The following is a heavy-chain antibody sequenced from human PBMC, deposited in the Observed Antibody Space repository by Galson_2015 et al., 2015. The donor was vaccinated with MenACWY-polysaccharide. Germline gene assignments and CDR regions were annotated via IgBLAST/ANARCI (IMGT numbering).Heavy chain of an antibody. V-gene: IGHV3-9*01. Sequence: SLRLSCAASGFTFDDYAMHWVRHAPGKGLEWVSGISWNSGSIGYADSVKGRFTISRDNAKNSLYLQMNSLRAEDTALYYCAKDMITMVRGGPTHYYYYGMDVWGQGTTVTVSS. CDR1: GFTFDDYA. J-gene: IGHJ6*02. CDR2: ISWNSGSI. D-gene: IGHD3-10*01. CDR3: AKDMITMVRGGPTHYYYYGMDV.